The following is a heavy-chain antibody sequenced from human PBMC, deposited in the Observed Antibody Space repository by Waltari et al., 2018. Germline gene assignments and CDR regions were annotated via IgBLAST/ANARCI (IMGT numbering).Heavy chain of an antibody. CDR2: LSYDGRYK. Sequence: QVQLVESGGGVVQPGRSLRLSCAASGFTFRSYAMHWVRQAPGKGLEWVAGLSYDGRYKYYADSVKGRFTISRDNSENTLYLQMNSLRAEDTTVYYCARDYSSSPYYMDVWGKGTTVTISS. CDR3: ARDYSSSPYYMDV. V-gene: IGHV3-30*03. J-gene: IGHJ6*03. D-gene: IGHD6-6*01. CDR1: GFTFRSYA.